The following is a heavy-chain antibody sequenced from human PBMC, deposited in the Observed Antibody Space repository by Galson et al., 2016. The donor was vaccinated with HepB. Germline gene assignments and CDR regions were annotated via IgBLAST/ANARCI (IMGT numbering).Heavy chain of an antibody. CDR3: ARTEYYYEISDFYSKTFDL. J-gene: IGHJ3*01. V-gene: IGHV3-48*02. CDR2: INSGSDTI. Sequence: SLRLSCAASGFTLSYYSMDWVRQAPGRGLEWLSYINSGSDTIYYADSVKGRFTISRDNAKNSLWLQMNSLSDEDTAVYYCARTEYYYEISDFYSKTFDLWGQGTLVTVSS. CDR1: GFTLSYYS. D-gene: IGHD3-22*01.